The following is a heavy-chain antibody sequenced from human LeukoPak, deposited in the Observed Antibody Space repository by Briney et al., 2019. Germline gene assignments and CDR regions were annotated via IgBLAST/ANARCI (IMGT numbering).Heavy chain of an antibody. CDR2: IYYSGST. CDR3: ARSHSGWYQGLRFDP. J-gene: IGHJ5*02. CDR1: GGSFSGYY. Sequence: PSETLSLTCAVYGGSFSGYYWSWLRQPPGKGLEWIGYIYYSGSTNYNPSLKSRVTISVDTSKNQFSLKLSSVTAADTAVYYCARSHSGWYQGLRFDPWGQGTLVTVSS. V-gene: IGHV4-59*08. D-gene: IGHD6-13*01.